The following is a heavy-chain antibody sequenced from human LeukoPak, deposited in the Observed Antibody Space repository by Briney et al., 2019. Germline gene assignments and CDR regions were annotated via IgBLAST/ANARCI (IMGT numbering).Heavy chain of an antibody. D-gene: IGHD3-22*01. CDR3: ARDESSGYRPFY. V-gene: IGHV1-46*03. CDR1: GYTFTSYY. CDR2: INPSGGST. J-gene: IGHJ4*02. Sequence: ASVKVSCKASGYTFTSYYMHWVRQAPGQGLEWMGIINPSGGSTSYAQKFQGRVTMTRNTSTSTVYMELSSLRSEDTAVYYCARDESSGYRPFYWGQGTLVTVSS.